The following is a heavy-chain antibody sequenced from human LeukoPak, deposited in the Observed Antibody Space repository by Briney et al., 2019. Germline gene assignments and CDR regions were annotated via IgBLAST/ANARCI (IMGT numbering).Heavy chain of an antibody. CDR1: GFTFSSYA. D-gene: IGHD3-10*01. CDR2: IYSGDST. V-gene: IGHV3-53*01. Sequence: QPGGSLRLSCAASGFTFSSYAMSWVRQAPGKGLEWVSVIYSGDSTYYADSVKGRFTISGDSSKNTLYLQMNSLRAEDTAVYYCARGAYGSGSYYFDYWGQGTLVTVSS. CDR3: ARGAYGSGSYYFDY. J-gene: IGHJ4*02.